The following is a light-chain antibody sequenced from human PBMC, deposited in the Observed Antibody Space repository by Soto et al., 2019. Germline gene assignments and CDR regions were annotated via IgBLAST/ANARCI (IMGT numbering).Light chain of an antibody. V-gene: IGLV2-14*01. CDR1: SSDIGGYNY. Sequence: QSALTQPASVSGSPGQSITVSCTGTSSDIGGYNYVSWYQQHPGKAPKLMVYEVTNRPSGVSDRFSGSKSGNTASLTISGLQADDEGYYYCSSYTSRSTLYVFGPGTQLTVL. CDR3: SSYTSRSTLYV. CDR2: EVT. J-gene: IGLJ7*01.